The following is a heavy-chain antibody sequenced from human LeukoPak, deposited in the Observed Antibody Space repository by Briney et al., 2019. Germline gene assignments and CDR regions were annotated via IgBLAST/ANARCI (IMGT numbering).Heavy chain of an antibody. J-gene: IGHJ4*02. CDR3: ARDGGVAVADEIDY. Sequence: GRSLRLSCAASGFTFSSYAMHWVRQAPGKGLEWVAVISYDGSNKYYADSVKGRFTISRDNSKNTLYLQMNSLRAEDTAVYYCARDGGVAVADEIDYWGQGTLVTVSS. V-gene: IGHV3-30-3*01. CDR1: GFTFSSYA. D-gene: IGHD6-19*01. CDR2: ISYDGSNK.